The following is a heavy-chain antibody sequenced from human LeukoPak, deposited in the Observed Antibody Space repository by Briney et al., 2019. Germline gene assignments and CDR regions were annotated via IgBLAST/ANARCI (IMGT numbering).Heavy chain of an antibody. CDR2: ISAYNGNT. Sequence: ASVKVSCKASGYTFTSYGISWVRQAPGQGPEWMGWISAYNGNTNYAQKLQGRVTMTTDTSTSTAYMELRSLRSDDTAVYYCARAPPSPHYYDSSGYYPRFDYWGQGTLVTVSS. V-gene: IGHV1-18*01. D-gene: IGHD3-22*01. J-gene: IGHJ4*02. CDR3: ARAPPSPHYYDSSGYYPRFDY. CDR1: GYTFTSYG.